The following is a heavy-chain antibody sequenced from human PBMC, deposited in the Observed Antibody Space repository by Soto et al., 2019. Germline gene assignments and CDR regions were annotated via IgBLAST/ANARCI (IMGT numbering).Heavy chain of an antibody. CDR1: GYTFTGYY. CDR2: INPNGGGT. J-gene: IGHJ5*02. V-gene: IGHV1-2*02. CDR3: AREGVRYCSSTSCWFDP. Sequence: ASVKVSCKASGYTFTGYYMHWVRQAPGQGLEWMGWINPNGGGTNYAQKLQGRVTMTRDTSISTAYMELSRLRSDDTAVYYCAREGVRYCSSTSCWFDPWGQGTLVTVSS. D-gene: IGHD2-2*01.